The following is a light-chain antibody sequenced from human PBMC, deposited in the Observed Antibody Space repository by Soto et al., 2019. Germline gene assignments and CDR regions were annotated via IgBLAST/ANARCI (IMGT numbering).Light chain of an antibody. CDR2: GAS. J-gene: IGKJ1*01. CDR3: QQYGSDRT. CDR1: QSVSNY. V-gene: IGKV3-20*01. Sequence: EIVVTQSPGTLSLSPGERATLSCRASQSVSNYLAWYQQKPGQAPRLLISGASSRATGIPDRFSGSGSGTDFTLTISRLEPEDFAVYSCQQYGSDRTFGQGTKVEIK.